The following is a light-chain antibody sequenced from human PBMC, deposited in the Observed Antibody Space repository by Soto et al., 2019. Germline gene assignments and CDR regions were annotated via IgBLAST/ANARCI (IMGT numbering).Light chain of an antibody. Sequence: EIGMTQSPATLSVSPGERATLSCRASQSININLAWYQQKPGQPPRLLIYDTSNRATGIPARFSGSGSGTDFTLTISGLEPADLGVYYCQQRHNWPITFGQGTRLEIK. CDR3: QQRHNWPIT. J-gene: IGKJ5*01. CDR1: QSININ. CDR2: DTS. V-gene: IGKV3-11*01.